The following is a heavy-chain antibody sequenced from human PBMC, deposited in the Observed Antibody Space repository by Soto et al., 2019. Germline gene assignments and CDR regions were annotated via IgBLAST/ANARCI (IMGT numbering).Heavy chain of an antibody. Sequence: PGESLKISCKGSGYSFAGYWITWVRQKPGKGLEWMGRIDPSDSQTYYSPSFRGHVTISVTKSITTVFLQWSSLRASDTAMYYCARQIYASATGPNFQYCCDCWGQGSPVAVSS. CDR1: GYSFAGYW. V-gene: IGHV5-10-1*01. CDR3: ARQIYASATGPNFQYCCDC. D-gene: IGHD2-15*01. J-gene: IGHJ4*02. CDR2: IDPSDSQT.